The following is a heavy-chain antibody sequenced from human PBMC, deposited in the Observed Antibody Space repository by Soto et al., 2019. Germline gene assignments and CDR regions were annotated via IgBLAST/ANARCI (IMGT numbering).Heavy chain of an antibody. Sequence: GGSLRLSCAASGFTFSSYAMHWVRQAPGKGLEWVAVISYDGSNKYYADSVKGLFTISRDNSKNTLYLQMNSLRAEDTAVYYCARAPGGRKWFGELPNDYWGQGTLVTVSS. V-gene: IGHV3-30-3*01. D-gene: IGHD3-10*01. CDR2: ISYDGSNK. CDR1: GFTFSSYA. J-gene: IGHJ4*02. CDR3: ARAPGGRKWFGELPNDY.